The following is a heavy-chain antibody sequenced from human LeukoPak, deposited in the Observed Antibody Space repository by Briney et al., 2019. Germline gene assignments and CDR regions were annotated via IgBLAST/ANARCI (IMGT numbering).Heavy chain of an antibody. D-gene: IGHD2-2*01. CDR3: ARDGIVVEPAAMYAFDI. CDR2: INPSGGST. J-gene: IGHJ3*02. Sequence: ASVKVSCKASGYTFTSYYMHWVRQAPGQGLEWMGIINPSGGSTSYAQKFQGRVTMTRDTSTSTVYMELSSLRSDDTAMYYCARDGIVVEPAAMYAFDIWGQGTMVTVSS. CDR1: GYTFTSYY. V-gene: IGHV1-46*01.